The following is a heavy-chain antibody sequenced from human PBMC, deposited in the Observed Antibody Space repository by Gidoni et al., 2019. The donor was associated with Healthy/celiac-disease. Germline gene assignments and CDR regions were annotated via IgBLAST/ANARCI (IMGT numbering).Heavy chain of an antibody. Sequence: QVQLQQWGAGLLTPSETLSLTCAVYGGSFSGYYWSWIRQPPGKGLEWIGEINHSGSTNYNPSLKSRVTISVDTSKNQFSLKLSSVTAADTAVYYWARRGTPGWFDPWGQGTLVTVSS. CDR1: GGSFSGYY. CDR2: INHSGST. J-gene: IGHJ5*02. V-gene: IGHV4-34*01. D-gene: IGHD1-1*01. CDR3: ARRGTPGWFDP.